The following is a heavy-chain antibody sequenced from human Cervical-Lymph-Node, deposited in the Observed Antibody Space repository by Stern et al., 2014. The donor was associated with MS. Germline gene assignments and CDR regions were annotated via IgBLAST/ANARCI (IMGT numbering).Heavy chain of an antibody. V-gene: IGHV1-18*01. J-gene: IGHJ6*02. D-gene: IGHD2-15*01. CDR1: GYTFINYA. Sequence: QMQLVQSGAEVKKPGASVKVSCKASGYTFINYAISWVRQAPGQGLEWMGWINTYNGNTNYAPTLQDRVTMTTDTSTITAYMELTSLRSDDTAIYFCAMDIVVLVAATRLLGYGVDVWGQGTTVTVSS. CDR3: AMDIVVLVAATRLLGYGVDV. CDR2: INTYNGNT.